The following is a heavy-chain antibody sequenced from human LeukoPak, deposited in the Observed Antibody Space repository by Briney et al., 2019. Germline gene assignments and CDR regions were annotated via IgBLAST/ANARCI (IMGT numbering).Heavy chain of an antibody. CDR2: ISSNGGST. Sequence: GGSLRLSCLASGFTFSNYAMHWVRQAPGKGLEYVSGISSNGGSTYYADSVKGRFTISRDNSKKTLYLQMSSLRGEDTAVYYCVKDARVSGYDFHNWFDPWGQGTLVTVSS. D-gene: IGHD5-12*01. CDR3: VKDARVSGYDFHNWFDP. J-gene: IGHJ5*02. CDR1: GFTFSNYA. V-gene: IGHV3-64D*06.